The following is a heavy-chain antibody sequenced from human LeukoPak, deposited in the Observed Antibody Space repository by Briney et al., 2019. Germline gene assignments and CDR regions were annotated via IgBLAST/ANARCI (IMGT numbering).Heavy chain of an antibody. D-gene: IGHD3-3*01. J-gene: IGHJ6*03. CDR2: IKSKTDGGTT. CDR3: TTPPFVYYYYMDV. Sequence: PGGSLRLSCAASGFTFSNAWMSWVRQAPGKGLEWVGRIKSKTDGGTTDYAAPAKGRFTISRDDSKNTLYLQMNSLKTEDTAVYYCTTPPFVYYYYMDVWGKGTTVTVSS. CDR1: GFTFSNAW. V-gene: IGHV3-15*01.